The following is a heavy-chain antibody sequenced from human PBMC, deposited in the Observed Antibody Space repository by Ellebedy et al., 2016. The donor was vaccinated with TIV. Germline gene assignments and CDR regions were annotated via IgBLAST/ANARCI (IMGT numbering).Heavy chain of an antibody. CDR3: AKAAGYSSGGIDY. J-gene: IGHJ4*02. D-gene: IGHD6-19*01. V-gene: IGHV3-23*01. Sequence: PGGSLRLSCAASRFTFSSYAMSWVRQAPGKGLEGVSTISGSGSSTYYADSVKGRFTISRDNSKNTLYLQMNSLTAEATAVYYCAKAAGYSSGGIDYWGQGTLVTVSS. CDR2: ISGSGSST. CDR1: RFTFSSYA.